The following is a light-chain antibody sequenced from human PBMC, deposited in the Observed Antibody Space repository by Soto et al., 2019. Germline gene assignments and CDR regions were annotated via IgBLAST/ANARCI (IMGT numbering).Light chain of an antibody. Sequence: DIQMTQSPSSLSTSVGDRVTITCRASQSIRSYLNWYQQKPGKAPKLLIYAASSLDTGVPSRFSGSGSGTEFTLTISSLQPEDFATYYCQQSYSTPITFGQGTRLEIK. CDR1: QSIRSY. CDR2: AAS. CDR3: QQSYSTPIT. J-gene: IGKJ5*01. V-gene: IGKV1-39*01.